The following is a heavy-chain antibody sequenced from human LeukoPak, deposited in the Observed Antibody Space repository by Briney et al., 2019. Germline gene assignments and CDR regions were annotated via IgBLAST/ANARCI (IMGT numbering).Heavy chain of an antibody. D-gene: IGHD6-13*01. CDR3: ASRNSPYSSPRYGFDY. CDR2: IYYSGTT. J-gene: IGHJ4*02. Sequence: PSETLSLTCTVSSGSISGYYWSWIRQSPGKGLEWIGYIYYSGTTNYKPSLKSRVTISLDTSKNQFSLKLRSVTAADTAVYYCASRNSPYSSPRYGFDYWGQGTLVTVSS. CDR1: SGSISGYY. V-gene: IGHV4-59*08.